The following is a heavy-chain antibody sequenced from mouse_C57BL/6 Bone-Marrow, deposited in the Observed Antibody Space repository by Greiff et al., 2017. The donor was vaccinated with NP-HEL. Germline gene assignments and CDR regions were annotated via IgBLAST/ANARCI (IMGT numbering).Heavy chain of an antibody. Sequence: EVQLVESEGGLVQPGSSMKLSCTASGFTFSDYYMAWVRQVPEKGLEWVANINYDGSSTYYLDSLKSRFIISRDNAKNILYLQMSRLKSEDTATYYCAREGITTVVYWYFDVWGTGTTVTVSS. CDR1: GFTFSDYY. V-gene: IGHV5-16*01. D-gene: IGHD1-1*01. J-gene: IGHJ1*03. CDR3: AREGITTVVYWYFDV. CDR2: INYDGSST.